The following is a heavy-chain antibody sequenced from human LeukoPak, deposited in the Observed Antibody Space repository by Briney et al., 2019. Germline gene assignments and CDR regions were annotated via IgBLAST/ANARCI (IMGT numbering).Heavy chain of an antibody. CDR2: IHYSGST. V-gene: IGHV4-59*08. D-gene: IGHD1-26*01. CDR3: ARRASGSHPDYFDS. CDR1: GGSSSSYY. J-gene: IGHJ4*02. Sequence: PSETLSLTCTISGGSSSSYYWSWIRQPPGKGLEWIGYIHYSGSTNYNPSLKSRATISLDTSKNQVSLKLTSVTAADTAVYYCARRASGSHPDYFDSWGQGTLVTVSS.